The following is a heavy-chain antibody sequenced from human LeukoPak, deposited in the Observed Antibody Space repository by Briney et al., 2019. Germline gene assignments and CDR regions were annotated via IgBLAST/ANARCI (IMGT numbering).Heavy chain of an antibody. V-gene: IGHV3-7*01. CDR3: ARVIFFYYYFDL. Sequence: GGSLRLSCEASGFTFSRYRMTWVRQVPGKGLEWVANIKQDGNEKYYVDSVRGRFTISRDNSKESLFLQMDSLRVEDTAVYYCARVIFFYYYFDLWGRGTLVTVSS. CDR2: IKQDGNEK. CDR1: GFTFSRYR. J-gene: IGHJ2*01.